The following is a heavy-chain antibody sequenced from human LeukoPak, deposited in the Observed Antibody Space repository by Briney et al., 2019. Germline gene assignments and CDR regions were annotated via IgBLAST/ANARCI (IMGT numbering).Heavy chain of an antibody. Sequence: GGSLRLSCAASGFTFSDYYMTWIRQSPGKRLEWVSYISSSSSHTHYADSVKGRFTISRDNAKNSLYLQMSSLRADDTAVYYCARVGVIATAGTFDFWGQGTLVTVSS. CDR3: ARVGVIATAGTFDF. CDR1: GFTFSDYY. CDR2: ISSSSSHT. V-gene: IGHV3-11*06. J-gene: IGHJ4*02. D-gene: IGHD6-13*01.